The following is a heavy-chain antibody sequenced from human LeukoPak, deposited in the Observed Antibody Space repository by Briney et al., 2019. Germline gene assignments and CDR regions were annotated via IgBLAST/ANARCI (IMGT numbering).Heavy chain of an antibody. CDR2: IIPSGGDT. D-gene: IGHD2/OR15-2a*01. CDR3: ARDNSRWSFDY. CDR1: GNTFTSDY. Sequence: ASVKVSCQASGNTFTSDYIHWVRQAPGQGLEWMGRIIPSGGDTIHAEKFRGRLTMTRDTSTRTHYMELSSLGSEDTAVYFCARDNSRWSFDYWGQGTPVTVSS. V-gene: IGHV1-46*03. J-gene: IGHJ4*02.